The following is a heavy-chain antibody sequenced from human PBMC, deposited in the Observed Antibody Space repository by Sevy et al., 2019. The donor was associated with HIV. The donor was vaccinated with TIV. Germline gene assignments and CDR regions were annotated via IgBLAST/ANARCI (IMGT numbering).Heavy chain of an antibody. V-gene: IGHV3-53*01. D-gene: IGHD1-26*01. CDR2: IYSDGST. J-gene: IGHJ4*02. CDR3: YGSSVEFDY. CDR1: GLPFSSNY. Sequence: GGSLRLSCAASGLPFSSNYMSWVRQAPGKGLEWVSVIYSDGSTYYADSVKGRFTISRDNSKNTLYLQMNSLRAEDTAVYYCYGSSVEFDYWGQGTLVTVSS.